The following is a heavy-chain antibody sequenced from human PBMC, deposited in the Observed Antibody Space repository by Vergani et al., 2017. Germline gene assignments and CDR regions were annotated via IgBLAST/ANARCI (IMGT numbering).Heavy chain of an antibody. J-gene: IGHJ5*02. Sequence: QVRLQESGPGLVKPSETLSLTCSVSGSSMSGYYWSWIRQPPGKELEWIGYMYHSGSTNYNPSLETRVTISGDTSKNQFSLKLNSVTAADTAVYYCGRVADFYGFESLLLDLWGQGILVTVSS. CDR1: GSSMSGYY. V-gene: IGHV4-59*01. CDR2: MYHSGST. D-gene: IGHD3-10*01. CDR3: GRVADFYGFESLLLDL.